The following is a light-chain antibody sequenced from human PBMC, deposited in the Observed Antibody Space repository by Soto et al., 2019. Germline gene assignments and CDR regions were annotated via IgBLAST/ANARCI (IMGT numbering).Light chain of an antibody. V-gene: IGKV4-1*01. CDR3: HQYYTTPWT. CDR1: QSVLYSSNNKNY. Sequence: DSVMTQSPDSLAVSLGESATITCKSSQSVLYSSNNKNYLAWYQQKAGQPPNLIIYWASTRKSGVPDRFSGSGSGTDFTLTISSLQAEDVAVYYCHQYYTTPWTFGQGTRVELK. J-gene: IGKJ1*01. CDR2: WAS.